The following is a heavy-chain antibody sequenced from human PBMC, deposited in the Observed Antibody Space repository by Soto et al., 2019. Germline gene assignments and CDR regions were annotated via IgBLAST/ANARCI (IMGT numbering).Heavy chain of an antibody. CDR1: GFTFSSYA. CDR2: ISGSGGST. D-gene: IGHD5-18*01. Sequence: GGSLRLSCAASGFTFSSYAMSWVRQAPGKGLEWVSAISGSGGSTYYADSVKGRFTISRDNSKNTLYLQMNSLRAEDTAVYYCAKVGAAMVTNYCYGMDVWGQGTTVTVSS. CDR3: AKVGAAMVTNYCYGMDV. V-gene: IGHV3-23*01. J-gene: IGHJ6*02.